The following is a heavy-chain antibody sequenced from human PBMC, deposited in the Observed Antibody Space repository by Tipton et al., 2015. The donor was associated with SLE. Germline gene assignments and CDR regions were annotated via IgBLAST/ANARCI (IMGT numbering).Heavy chain of an antibody. CDR2: IYYSGST. V-gene: IGHV4-39*01. J-gene: IGHJ3*02. CDR1: DGSVSSSVYY. Sequence: LRLSCIVSDGSVSSSVYYWGWIRQPPGMGLEWIGSIYYSGSTYYNPSLKSRVTISIDRSKNQFSLKVTSVTAADTAVYYCARSVEMGTDAFDMWGQGTTVIVSP. D-gene: IGHD7-27*01. CDR3: ARSVEMGTDAFDM.